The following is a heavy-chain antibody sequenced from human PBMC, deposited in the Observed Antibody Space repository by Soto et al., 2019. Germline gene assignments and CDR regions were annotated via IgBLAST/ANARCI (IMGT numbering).Heavy chain of an antibody. D-gene: IGHD3-9*01. J-gene: IGHJ5*02. CDR3: ARGGPFFDNLTGYYSAWFDP. Sequence: SETLSLTCAVYGGSFSGYYWSWIRQPPGKGLEWIGEINHSGSTNYNPSLKSRVTISVDTSKNQFSLKLSSVTAADTAVYYCARGGPFFDNLTGYYSAWFDPWGQGNLVTVSS. V-gene: IGHV4-34*01. CDR2: INHSGST. CDR1: GGSFSGYY.